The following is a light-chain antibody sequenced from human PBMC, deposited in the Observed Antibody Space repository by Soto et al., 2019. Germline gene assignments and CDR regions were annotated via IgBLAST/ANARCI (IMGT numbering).Light chain of an antibody. CDR2: DAS. CDR1: QSVAEH. CDR3: QQRANWPPVT. Sequence: EVVLTQSPATLSLSPGERATLSCRASQSVAEHLAWYQQKPGQPPRLLIYDASNRATGVPARFSGSGSGTDFTLTITSLEPEDYAVYYCQQRANWPPVTFGQGTKVDIK. V-gene: IGKV3-11*01. J-gene: IGKJ1*01.